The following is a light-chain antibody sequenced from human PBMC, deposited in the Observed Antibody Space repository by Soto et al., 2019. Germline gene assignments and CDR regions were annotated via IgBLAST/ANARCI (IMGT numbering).Light chain of an antibody. CDR2: DVI. Sequence: QSALTQPASVSGSPGQSITISCTGSSSDIGGYKYVSWYQHHPGKAPQLIIFDVINRTSGVSNRFSGSKSGNTASLTNFGLQDEDEADYYCSSYTSSTMYVFGTGTKVTVL. J-gene: IGLJ1*01. V-gene: IGLV2-14*03. CDR1: SSDIGGYKY. CDR3: SSYTSSTMYV.